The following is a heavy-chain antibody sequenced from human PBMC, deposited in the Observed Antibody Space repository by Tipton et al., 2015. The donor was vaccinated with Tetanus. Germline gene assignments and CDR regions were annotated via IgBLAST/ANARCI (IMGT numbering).Heavy chain of an antibody. D-gene: IGHD2-15*01. CDR2: IYPGDSDI. CDR3: ARAHCSDGVCNFDF. CDR1: GYIFTNYW. Sequence: EVQLVQSGGEVKKPGESLKISCKGSGYIFTNYWIGWVRQKPGKGLEWMGIIYPGDSDIRYSPSFQGQVTISVDKSINTAYLQWSSLKASGTSMFYCARAHCSDGVCNFDFWGQGALVTVAS. J-gene: IGHJ4*02. V-gene: IGHV5-51*01.